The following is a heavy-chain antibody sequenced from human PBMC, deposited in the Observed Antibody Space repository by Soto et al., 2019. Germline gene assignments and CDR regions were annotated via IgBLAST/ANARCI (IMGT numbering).Heavy chain of an antibody. V-gene: IGHV3-23*01. J-gene: IGHJ6*02. D-gene: IGHD3-16*01. CDR2: ISGSGGST. CDR1: GFTFSSYA. Sequence: EVQLLESGGGLVQPGGSLRLSCAASGFTFSSYAMSWVLQAPGKGLEWVSAISGSGGSTYYADSVKGRFTISRDNSKNTLYLQMNSLRAEDTAVYYCAKTVGRYYYYGMDVWGQGTTVTVSS. CDR3: AKTVGRYYYYGMDV.